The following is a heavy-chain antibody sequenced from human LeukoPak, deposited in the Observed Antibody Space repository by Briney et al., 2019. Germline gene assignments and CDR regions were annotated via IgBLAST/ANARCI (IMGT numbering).Heavy chain of an antibody. Sequence: GASVEVSCKASGYTFTGYYMHWVRQAPGQGLEWMGWINPNSGGTNYAQKFQGRVTMTRDTSISTAYMELSRLRSDDTAVYYCARDLYSYGLGDYFDYWGQGTLVTVSS. CDR1: GYTFTGYY. CDR2: INPNSGGT. CDR3: ARDLYSYGLGDYFDY. J-gene: IGHJ4*02. D-gene: IGHD5-18*01. V-gene: IGHV1-2*02.